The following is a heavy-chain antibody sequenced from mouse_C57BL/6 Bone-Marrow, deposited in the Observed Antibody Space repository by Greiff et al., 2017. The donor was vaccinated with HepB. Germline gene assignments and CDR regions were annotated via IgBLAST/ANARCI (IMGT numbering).Heavy chain of an antibody. CDR2: IYPGSGST. Sequence: QVQLQQPGAELVKPGASVKMSCKASGYTFTSYWITWVKQRPGQGLEWIGDIYPGSGSTNYNEKFKSKATLTVDTSSSTAYMQRSSLTSEDSAVYYCAGYYGSSAGFAYWGQGTLVTVSA. V-gene: IGHV1-55*01. CDR3: AGYYGSSAGFAY. D-gene: IGHD1-1*01. CDR1: GYTFTSYW. J-gene: IGHJ3*01.